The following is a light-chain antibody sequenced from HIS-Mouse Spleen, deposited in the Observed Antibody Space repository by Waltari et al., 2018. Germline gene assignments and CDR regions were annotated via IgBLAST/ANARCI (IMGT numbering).Light chain of an antibody. V-gene: IGLV2-23*03. Sequence: QSALTQSASVSGSPGQSITISCTGTSSDVGSYNLVSWYQQHPGKAPKLMIYEGSKRPSGVSNRVSGSKSGNTASLTISGLQAEDEADYYCCSYAGSSTFEWVFGGGTKLTVL. J-gene: IGLJ3*02. CDR2: EGS. CDR1: SSDVGSYNL. CDR3: CSYAGSSTFEWV.